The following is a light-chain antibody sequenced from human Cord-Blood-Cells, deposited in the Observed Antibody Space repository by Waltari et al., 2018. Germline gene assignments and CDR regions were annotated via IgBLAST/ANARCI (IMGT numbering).Light chain of an antibody. CDR2: DVS. V-gene: IGLV2-14*01. CDR3: SSYTSSSTFVV. Sequence: QSALTQPASVSGSPGQSITISCPGTSSDVSGYNYVSWYQQHPGKAPELMIYDVSKRPPGVSNRFSGSKSGNTASLTISGLQAEDEADYYCSSYTSSSTFVVFGGGTKLTVL. CDR1: SSDVSGYNY. J-gene: IGLJ2*01.